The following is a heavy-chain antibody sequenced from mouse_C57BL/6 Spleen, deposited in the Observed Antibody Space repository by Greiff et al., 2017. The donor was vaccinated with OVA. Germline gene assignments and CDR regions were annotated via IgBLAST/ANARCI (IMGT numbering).Heavy chain of an antibody. Sequence: QVQLQQPGAELVKPGASVKLSCKASGYTFTSYWLQWVKQRPGQGLEWIGEIDPSDSYTNYNQKFKGKATLTVDTSASTAYMQLSSPTSEDSAVDDCARRETGGFADWGQGTLVTVSA. CDR2: IDPSDSYT. V-gene: IGHV1-50*01. D-gene: IGHD4-1*01. J-gene: IGHJ3*01. CDR1: GYTFTSYW. CDR3: ARRETGGFAD.